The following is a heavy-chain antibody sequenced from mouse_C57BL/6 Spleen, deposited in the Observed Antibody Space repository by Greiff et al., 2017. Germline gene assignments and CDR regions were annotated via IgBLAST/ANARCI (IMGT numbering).Heavy chain of an antibody. D-gene: IGHD5-2*01. V-gene: IGHV1-26*01. J-gene: IGHJ2*01. CDR2: INPNNGGT. CDR3: ARWNTEFGY. Sequence: VQLQQSGPELVKPGASVKISCKASGYTFTDYYMNWVKQSHGKSLEWIGDINPNNGGTSYNQKFKGKATLTVDKSSSTAYIGRRSLTSEDSAVYYCARWNTEFGYWGQGTTLTVS. CDR1: GYTFTDYY.